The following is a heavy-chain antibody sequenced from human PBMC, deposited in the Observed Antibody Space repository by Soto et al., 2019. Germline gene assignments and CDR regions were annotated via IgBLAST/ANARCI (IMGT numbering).Heavy chain of an antibody. J-gene: IGHJ4*02. D-gene: IGHD7-27*01. Sequence: QVQLGESGGXVXQXGXSLXXXXXXXXXXXXXYGXXXXRQAPGKGLEWVAVIWHDGSNKYYVDSVKGRFTISRDNSENTLYLQMNSLRAEDTAVYYCAKDGPNWGRDFDYWGQGTPVTVSS. CDR2: IWHDGSNK. CDR1: XXXXXXYG. CDR3: AKDGPNWGRDFDY. V-gene: IGHV3-33*06.